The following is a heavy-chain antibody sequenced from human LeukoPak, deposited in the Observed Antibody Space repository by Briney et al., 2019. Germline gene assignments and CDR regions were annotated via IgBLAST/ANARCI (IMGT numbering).Heavy chain of an antibody. J-gene: IGHJ4*02. CDR3: ARDRDVRHYYFDY. Sequence: GGSLRLSCAASGFTFSDYYMSWIRQAPGKGLEWVSYISSSGSTVYYADSVKGRFTISRDNAKNSLYLQMNSLRAEDTAVYYCARDRDVRHYYFDYWGQGTRVTVSS. CDR1: GFTFSDYY. CDR2: ISSSGSTV. V-gene: IGHV3-11*04. D-gene: IGHD3-16*01.